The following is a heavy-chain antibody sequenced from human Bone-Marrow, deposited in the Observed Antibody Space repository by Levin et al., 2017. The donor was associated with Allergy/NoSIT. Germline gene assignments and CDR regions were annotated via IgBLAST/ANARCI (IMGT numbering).Heavy chain of an antibody. J-gene: IGHJ4*02. V-gene: IGHV4-59*08. CDR2: VYHTGYT. CDR1: GDSFNAYY. D-gene: IGHD2-2*02. CDR3: ARHPLYRERMGFDY. Sequence: PSETLSLTCTVSGDSFNAYYWSWVRQAPGKGLEWIGYVYHTGYTSYNPSLRSRVTISMDTSKNQFSLNLSSVTAADTAVYYCARHPLYRERMGFDYWGQGTLVTVSS.